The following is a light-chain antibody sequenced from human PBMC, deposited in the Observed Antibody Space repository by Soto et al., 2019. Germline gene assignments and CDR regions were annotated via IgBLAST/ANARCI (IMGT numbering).Light chain of an antibody. CDR1: QSVSSSY. V-gene: IGKV3D-20*02. Sequence: EIVLTQSPGTLSLSPGERATLSCRASQSVSSSYLAWYQQKPGQAPRLLIYGGSSRATGIPARFSGSGSGTDFTLTISSLDPKDFAVYYCQQRGNWPTFGQGTKVDI. CDR3: QQRGNWPT. CDR2: GGS. J-gene: IGKJ1*01.